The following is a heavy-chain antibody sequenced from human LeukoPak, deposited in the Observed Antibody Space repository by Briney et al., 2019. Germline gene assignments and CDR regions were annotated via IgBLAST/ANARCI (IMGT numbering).Heavy chain of an antibody. CDR1: GGSISCSNYY. CDR3: ARAQTSYYYDSSGSNWFDP. J-gene: IGHJ5*02. CDR2: VYYSGRI. V-gene: IGHV4-39*07. Sequence: NPSETLSLTCIVSGGSISCSNYYWGWIRQPPGKGLEWTGNVYYSGRIYYNPSLKSRVTISVDTSKNQFSLKLSSVTAADTAVYYCARAQTSYYYDSSGSNWFDPWGQGTLVTVSS. D-gene: IGHD3-22*01.